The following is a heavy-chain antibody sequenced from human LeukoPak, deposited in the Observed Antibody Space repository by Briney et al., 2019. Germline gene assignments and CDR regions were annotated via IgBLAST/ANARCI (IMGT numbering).Heavy chain of an antibody. CDR2: IYHSGST. D-gene: IGHD5-18*01. J-gene: IGHJ4*02. Sequence: SSETLSLTCAVSGGSISSGGYSWSWIRQPPGKGLEWIGYIYHSGSTYYNPSLKSRVTISVDRSKNQFSLKLSSVTAADTAVYYCARVSVGKRGYPDYWGQGTLVTVSS. CDR1: GGSISSGGYS. V-gene: IGHV4-30-2*01. CDR3: ARVSVGKRGYPDY.